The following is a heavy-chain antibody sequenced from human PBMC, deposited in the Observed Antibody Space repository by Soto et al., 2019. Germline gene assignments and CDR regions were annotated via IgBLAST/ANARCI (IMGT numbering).Heavy chain of an antibody. CDR2: IKNKYNGETT. CDR1: GFTFTSAG. V-gene: IGHV3-15*07. J-gene: IGHJ4*02. Sequence: GGSLRLSCGGSGFTFTSAGMNWVRQAPGKGLEWVGRIKNKYNGETTDYAAPVKGRFTISRDDSKDTVILQMNSLKIEDTAVYYCSTGGYYFDYWGLGTLVTVSS. CDR3: STGGYYFDY. D-gene: IGHD3-10*01.